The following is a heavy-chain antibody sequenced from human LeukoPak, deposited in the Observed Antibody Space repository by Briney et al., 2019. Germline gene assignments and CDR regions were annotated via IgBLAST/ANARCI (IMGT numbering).Heavy chain of an antibody. CDR2: IYYSGST. CDR1: GGSISSYY. J-gene: IGHJ4*02. Sequence: SSETLSLTCTVYGGSISSYYWSWIRQPPGKGLEWIGYIYYSGSTNYNPSLKSRVTISVDTSKNQFSLKLSSVTAADTAVYYCARDNKKNYYGSGSFFDYWGQGTLVTVSS. V-gene: IGHV4-59*01. CDR3: ARDNKKNYYGSGSFFDY. D-gene: IGHD3-10*01.